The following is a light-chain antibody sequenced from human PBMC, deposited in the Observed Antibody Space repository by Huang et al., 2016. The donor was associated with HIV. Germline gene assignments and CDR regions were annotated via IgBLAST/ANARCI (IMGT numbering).Light chain of an antibody. CDR2: GAS. Sequence: ESVLTQSPGPLSLSPGERATLSCRASQSVSSNYLAWYQQKPGQAPRLLIYGASRRATGIPDRFSGSGSGTDFTLTIRRLEPEDFADYYCQQYDSLPWTFGQGTKVEIK. CDR3: QQYDSLPWT. J-gene: IGKJ1*01. V-gene: IGKV3-20*01. CDR1: QSVSSNY.